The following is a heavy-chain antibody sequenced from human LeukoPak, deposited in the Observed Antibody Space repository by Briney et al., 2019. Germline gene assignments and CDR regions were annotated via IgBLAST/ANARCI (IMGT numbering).Heavy chain of an antibody. CDR1: GFTFSDYY. V-gene: IGHV3-23*01. Sequence: GGSLRLSCAASGFTFSDYYMSWVRQAPGKGLEWVSAISGSGGSTYYADSVKGRFTISRDNSKNTLYLQMNSLRAEDTAVYYCAKDKTGSSWENYFDYWGQGTLVTVSS. J-gene: IGHJ4*02. CDR3: AKDKTGSSWENYFDY. CDR2: ISGSGGST. D-gene: IGHD6-13*01.